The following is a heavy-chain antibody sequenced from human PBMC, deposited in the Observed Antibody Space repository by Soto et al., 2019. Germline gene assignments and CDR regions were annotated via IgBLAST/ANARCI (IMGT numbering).Heavy chain of an antibody. V-gene: IGHV1-69*06. J-gene: IGHJ3*02. CDR3: ARHGNYYDSSGPMAFDI. D-gene: IGHD3-22*01. Sequence: GASVKVSCKASGGTFSSYAISWVRQAPGQGLEWMGVIIPIFGTTNYAQKFQGRVTISADKSISTAYLQWSSLKASDTAMYYCARHGNYYDSSGPMAFDIWGQGTMVTVSS. CDR2: IIPIFGTT. CDR1: GGTFSSYA.